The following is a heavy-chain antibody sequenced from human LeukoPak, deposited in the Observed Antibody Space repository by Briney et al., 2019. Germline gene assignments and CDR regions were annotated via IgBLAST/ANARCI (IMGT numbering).Heavy chain of an antibody. D-gene: IGHD2-15*01. CDR3: ARENCSGGSCYSIYYYYYMDV. V-gene: IGHV3-23*01. CDR2: TSSSDAGT. Sequence: GGSLRLSCAASGFTLNNYAMSWVRQAPGKGLEWVSATSSSDAGTYHADSVRGRFTISRDNSKNTLYLQMNSLRAEDAAVYYCARENCSGGSCYSIYYYYYMDVWGKGTTVTVSS. CDR1: GFTLNNYA. J-gene: IGHJ6*03.